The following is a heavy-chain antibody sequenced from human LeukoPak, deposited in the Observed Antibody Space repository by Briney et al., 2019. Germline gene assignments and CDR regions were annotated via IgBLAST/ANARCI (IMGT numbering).Heavy chain of an antibody. CDR1: GGSISSGGYY. Sequence: SETLSLTCTVSGGSISSGGYYWSWIRQPPGKGLEWIGYIYYSGSTNYNPSLKSRVTISVDTSKNQFSLKLSSVTAADTAVYYCASSRGGCSSTSCYDYRGQGTPVTVSS. CDR2: IYYSGST. J-gene: IGHJ4*02. CDR3: ASSRGGCSSTSCYDY. V-gene: IGHV4-61*08. D-gene: IGHD2-2*01.